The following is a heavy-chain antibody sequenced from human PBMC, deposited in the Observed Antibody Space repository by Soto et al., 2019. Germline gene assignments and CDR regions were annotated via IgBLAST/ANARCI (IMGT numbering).Heavy chain of an antibody. J-gene: IGHJ4*02. CDR2: IIPIFGTA. CDR3: AGMGGGVAVAGPLGY. V-gene: IGHV1-69*01. D-gene: IGHD6-19*01. Sequence: QVQLVQSGAEVKKPGSSVKVSCKASGGTFSSYAISWVRQAPGQGLEWMGGIIPIFGTANYAQKFQGRVTITADEPTSKAYRELGSLRFEDTAVYYGAGMGGGVAVAGPLGYGGQGTLVTVSS. CDR1: GGTFSSYA.